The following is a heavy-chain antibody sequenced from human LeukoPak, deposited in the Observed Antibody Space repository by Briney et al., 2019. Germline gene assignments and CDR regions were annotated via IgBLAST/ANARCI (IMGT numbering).Heavy chain of an antibody. CDR1: GYTFTSYA. J-gene: IGHJ4*02. V-gene: IGHV1-3*01. CDR3: ARGWLGFGATVKVYDY. CDR2: TNAGNGNT. Sequence: ASVKVSCKASGYTFTSYAMHWVRQAPGQRLEWMGWTNAGNGNTKYSQKFQGRVTITRDTSASTAYMELSSLRSEDTAVYYCARGWLGFGATVKVYDYWGQGTLVTASS. D-gene: IGHD3-10*01.